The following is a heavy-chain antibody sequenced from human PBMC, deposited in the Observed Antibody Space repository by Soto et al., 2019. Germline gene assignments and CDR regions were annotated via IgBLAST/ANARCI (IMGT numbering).Heavy chain of an antibody. V-gene: IGHV6-1*01. CDR3: AKGDNLGPKTGYAFDP. Sequence: PSQTLSLTCAISGDSVSSNPASWNWIRQSPSRGLEWLGRTYFRSKWYNDYAVSVKSRIISNPDTSNNQFSLQLNSVTPEDTAVYFCAKGDNLGPKTGYAFDPWGQGIMVTVSS. D-gene: IGHD5-12*01. CDR2: TYFRSKWYN. CDR1: GDSVSSNPAS. J-gene: IGHJ5*02.